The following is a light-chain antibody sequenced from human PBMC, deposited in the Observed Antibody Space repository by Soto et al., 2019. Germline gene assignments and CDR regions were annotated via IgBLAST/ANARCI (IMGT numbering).Light chain of an antibody. V-gene: IGLV2-14*01. CDR3: SSYTTSHTLV. CDR1: SSDVGASDF. Sequence: QSALTQPASVSESPGQSITISCTGTSSDVGASDFVSWYQQHPGKAPELIIYEISNRPSGVSSRVSGSKSGNTASLTISGRQAEDESDYYCSSYTTSHTLVFGGGTKLTVL. CDR2: EIS. J-gene: IGLJ2*01.